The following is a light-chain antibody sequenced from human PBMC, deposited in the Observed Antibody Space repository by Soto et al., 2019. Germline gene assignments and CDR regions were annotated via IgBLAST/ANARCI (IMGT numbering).Light chain of an antibody. J-gene: IGKJ1*01. Sequence: DIQMTQSPSSVSASVGDRDTITCRSSQGISSWLAWYQQNPGKAPKHLIYAASSLQSGVPSRFSGSGSGTDFTITSSSLQGEDVANYYCQQANSFPRTFGQGTKVGIK. CDR2: AAS. CDR3: QQANSFPRT. V-gene: IGKV1-12*01. CDR1: QGISSW.